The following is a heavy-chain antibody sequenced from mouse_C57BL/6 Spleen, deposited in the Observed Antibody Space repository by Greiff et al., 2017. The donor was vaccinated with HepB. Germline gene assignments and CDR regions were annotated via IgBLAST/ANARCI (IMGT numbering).Heavy chain of an antibody. J-gene: IGHJ2*01. CDR2: INYDGSST. CDR1: GFTFSDYY. Sequence: EVKLMESEGGLVQPGSSMKLSCTASGFTFSDYYMAWVRQVPEKGLEWVANINYDGSSTYYLDSLKSRFIISRDNAKNILYLQMSSLKSEDTATYYCARDRGTWDFDYWGQGTTLTVSS. V-gene: IGHV5-16*01. D-gene: IGHD3-1*01. CDR3: ARDRGTWDFDY.